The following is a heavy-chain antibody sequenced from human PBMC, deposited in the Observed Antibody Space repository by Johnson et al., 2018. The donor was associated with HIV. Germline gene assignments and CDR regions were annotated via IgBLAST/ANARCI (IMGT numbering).Heavy chain of an antibody. Sequence: QLVESGGGVVQPGGSLRLSCAASGFTFNDHYMSWIRQAPGQGLEWVSYISSSGGTISNADSVKGRFTIPRNNANNSLYLQMNSLRAGDTAVYYCARGSEDAFDIWGQGTMVTVSS. D-gene: IGHD1-26*01. J-gene: IGHJ3*02. V-gene: IGHV3-11*04. CDR2: ISSSGGTI. CDR1: GFTFNDHY. CDR3: ARGSEDAFDI.